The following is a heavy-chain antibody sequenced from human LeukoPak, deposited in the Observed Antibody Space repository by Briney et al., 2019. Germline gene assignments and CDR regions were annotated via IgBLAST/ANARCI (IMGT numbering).Heavy chain of an antibody. CDR2: IYNSGNS. CDR3: ARVSSGSYYKFDY. CDR1: GGSISSGGYY. J-gene: IGHJ4*02. D-gene: IGHD3-10*01. Sequence: SQTLSLTCTVSGGSISSGGYYWSWIRQHTGKGLEWIGYIYNSGNSYYNPSLKSRVTISVDTSKNQFSLKLSSVTAADTAVYYCARVSSGSYYKFDYWGQGTLVTVSS. V-gene: IGHV4-31*03.